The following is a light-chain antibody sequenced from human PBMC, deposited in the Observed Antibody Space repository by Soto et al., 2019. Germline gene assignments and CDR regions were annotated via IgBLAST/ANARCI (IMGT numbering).Light chain of an antibody. CDR1: QSVNNN. V-gene: IGKV3-15*01. Sequence: EIVMTQSPATLSVSPGERATLSCRASQSVNNNLAWYQQNPGQAPRLLFYGASTRATAIPARFSGSGSGTEFTLTLSSLQSEDVEVSYCQHHNYWNPVTFGPGTKVDI. CDR3: QHHNYWNPVT. J-gene: IGKJ3*01. CDR2: GAS.